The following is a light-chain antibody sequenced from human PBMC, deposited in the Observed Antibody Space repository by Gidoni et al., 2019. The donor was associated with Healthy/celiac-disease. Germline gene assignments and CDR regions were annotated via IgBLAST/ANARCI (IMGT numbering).Light chain of an antibody. V-gene: IGLV3-25*03. CDR1: ALPKQY. CDR2: KNS. CDR3: QSADSSGTYVL. Sequence: SYELTQPPSVSVSPGQTARITCPGDALPKQYAYWYQQKPVQAPVLVIYKNSERPSGIPERFSGSSSGTTVTLTISGVQAEDEADYYCQSADSSGTYVLFGGGTKLTVL. J-gene: IGLJ2*01.